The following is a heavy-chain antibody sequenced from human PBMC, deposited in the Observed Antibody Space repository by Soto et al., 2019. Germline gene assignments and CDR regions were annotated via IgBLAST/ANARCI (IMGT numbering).Heavy chain of an antibody. CDR1: GESISSDGHY. D-gene: IGHD3-10*01. CDR3: ARDKGLYGFGMDV. J-gene: IGHJ6*02. CDR2: IYYSGIT. Sequence: PSETLSLTCTVSGESISSDGHYWSWIRQHPGKGLEWIGNIYYSGITNYNPSLKSRVTISVDTSKNQFSLKLSSVTAADTAVYYCARDKGLYGFGMDVWGQGTTVTVSS. V-gene: IGHV4-31*03.